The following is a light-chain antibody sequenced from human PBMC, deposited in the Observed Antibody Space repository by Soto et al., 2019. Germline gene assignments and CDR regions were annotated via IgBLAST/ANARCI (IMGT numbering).Light chain of an antibody. CDR3: SSKRGGTYV. CDR1: SSDVGGYNY. Sequence: QSALTQPASVSGSPGQSITISCTGTSSDVGGYNYVSWYQQHPGKAPILMIYDVGSRPSGVSNRFSGSKSGNTASLTISGRQAEDEADYYCSSKRGGTYVFGTGTKVTVL. V-gene: IGLV2-14*03. J-gene: IGLJ1*01. CDR2: DVG.